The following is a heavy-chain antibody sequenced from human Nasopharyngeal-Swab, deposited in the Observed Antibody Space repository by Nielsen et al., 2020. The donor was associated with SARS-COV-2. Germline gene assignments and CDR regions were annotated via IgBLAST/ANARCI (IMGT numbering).Heavy chain of an antibody. J-gene: IGHJ4*02. CDR2: IYYSGST. D-gene: IGHD6-19*01. Sequence: SETLSLTCTVSGGSISSSSYYWGWIRQPPGKGLEWIGRIYYSGSTYYNPSLKSRVTISVDTSKNQFSLKLSSVTAADTAVYYCARSSSGWPDYWGQGTLVTVSS. CDR1: GGSISSSSYY. CDR3: ARSSSGWPDY. V-gene: IGHV4-39*01.